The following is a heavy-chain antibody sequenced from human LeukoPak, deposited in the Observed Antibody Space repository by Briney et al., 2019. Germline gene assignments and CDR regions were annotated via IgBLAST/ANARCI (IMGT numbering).Heavy chain of an antibody. J-gene: IGHJ4*02. CDR1: GGTFSSYD. D-gene: IGHD2-15*01. Sequence: SVKVPCEASGGTFSSYDISWVRQAPGQGLEWMGWISAYNGDTNYAQKLQGRVTMTTDTSTSTAYMELRSLRSDDTAVYYCARVADCSGGSCYSLFDYWGQGTLVTVSS. CDR3: ARVADCSGGSCYSLFDY. V-gene: IGHV1-18*01. CDR2: ISAYNGDT.